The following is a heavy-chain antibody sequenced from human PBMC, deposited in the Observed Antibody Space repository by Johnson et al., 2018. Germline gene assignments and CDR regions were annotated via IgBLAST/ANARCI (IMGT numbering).Heavy chain of an antibody. CDR3: ASSSCGGDCSPYYYYMDG. Sequence: QVQLQESGPGLVKPSETLSLTCTVSGGSISSYYWSWIRQPPGKGLEWIGYIYYSGSTNYNPSLKSRVTISVDTSKNQFSLKLSSVTAADTAVYYCASSSCGGDCSPYYYYMDGWGKGTTVTVSS. CDR2: IYYSGST. J-gene: IGHJ6*03. D-gene: IGHD2-21*02. V-gene: IGHV4-59*01. CDR1: GGSISSYY.